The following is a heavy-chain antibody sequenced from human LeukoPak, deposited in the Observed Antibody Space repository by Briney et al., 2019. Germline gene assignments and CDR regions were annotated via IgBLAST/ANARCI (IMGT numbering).Heavy chain of an antibody. CDR2: IHTSGST. D-gene: IGHD1-1*01. CDR1: GVSISSYY. V-gene: IGHV4-4*07. CDR3: ARYNWPLFDY. Sequence: SETLSLTCTVSGVSISSYYWSWIRQPAGKGLEWIGRIHTSGSTNYNPSLKSRVTISVDTSKNQFSLKLSSVTAADTAVYYCARYNWPLFDYWGQGTLVTVSS. J-gene: IGHJ4*02.